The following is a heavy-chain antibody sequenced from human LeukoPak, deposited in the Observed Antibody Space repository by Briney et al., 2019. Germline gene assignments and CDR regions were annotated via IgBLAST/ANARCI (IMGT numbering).Heavy chain of an antibody. J-gene: IGHJ6*02. CDR3: ARGGTTVTTSALRGRHYYGMDV. CDR1: GGSISSYH. CDR2: IYYSGST. V-gene: IGHV4-59*01. D-gene: IGHD4-17*01. Sequence: SETLSLTCTVSGGSISSYHWSWIRQPPGKGLEWIGYIYYSGSTNYHPSLKSRVTISVDTSKNQFSLKLSSVTAADTAVYYCARGGTTVTTSALRGRHYYGMDVWGQGTTVTVSS.